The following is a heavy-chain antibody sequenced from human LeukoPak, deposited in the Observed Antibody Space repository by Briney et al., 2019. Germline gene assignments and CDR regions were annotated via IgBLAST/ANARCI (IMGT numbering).Heavy chain of an antibody. V-gene: IGHV3-66*01. J-gene: IGHJ4*02. CDR1: GFTVSSNY. CDR2: IYSGGST. D-gene: IGHD2-2*01. Sequence: GGSLRLSCAASGFTVSSNYMSWVRQAPGKGLEWVSVIYSGGSTYYADSVKGRFTISRDNSKNTLYLQMNSLRAEDTAVYYCAKYCSSTSCYLGENYWGQGTLVTVSS. CDR3: AKYCSSTSCYLGENY.